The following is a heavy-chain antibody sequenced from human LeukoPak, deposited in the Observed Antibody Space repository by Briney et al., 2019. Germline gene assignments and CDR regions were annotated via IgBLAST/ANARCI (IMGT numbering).Heavy chain of an antibody. D-gene: IGHD2-2*01. Sequence: PSETLSLTCAVYGGSFSGYYWSWIRQPPGKGLEWIGEINHSGSTNYNPSLKGRVTISVDTSKNQFSLKLSSVTAADTAVYYCAAPSRSMDVWGKGTTVTVSS. CDR3: AAPSRSMDV. CDR2: INHSGST. CDR1: GGSFSGYY. V-gene: IGHV4-34*01. J-gene: IGHJ6*03.